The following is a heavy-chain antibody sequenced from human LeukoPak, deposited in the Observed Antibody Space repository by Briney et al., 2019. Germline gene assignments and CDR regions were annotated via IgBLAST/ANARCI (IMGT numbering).Heavy chain of an antibody. D-gene: IGHD3-22*01. CDR3: ARTNHYDTGGYYSAGTIYYYMDV. CDR2: IYSSGST. Sequence: SETLSLTCTVSGGSISKYYWTWIRQTPGKGLEWIGDIYSSGSTNYSPSLKSRVTISADTSKNQFSLKLNSVTAADTAVYYCARTNHYDTGGYYSAGTIYYYMDVWGKGTTVTVSS. CDR1: GGSISKYY. V-gene: IGHV4-59*01. J-gene: IGHJ6*03.